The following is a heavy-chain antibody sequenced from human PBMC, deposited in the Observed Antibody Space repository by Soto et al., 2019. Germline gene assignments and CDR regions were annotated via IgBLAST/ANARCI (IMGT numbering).Heavy chain of an antibody. V-gene: IGHV1-18*01. CDR3: AREIYYDILTGYYNVKGWFDP. CDR2: ISAYNGNT. D-gene: IGHD3-9*01. Sequence: VSVKVSCKASGYTFTSYGISWVRQAPGQGLEWMGWISAYNGNTNYAQKLQGRVTMTTDTSTSTAYMELRSLRSDDTAVYYCAREIYYDILTGYYNVKGWFDPWGQGTLVTVSS. J-gene: IGHJ5*02. CDR1: GYTFTSYG.